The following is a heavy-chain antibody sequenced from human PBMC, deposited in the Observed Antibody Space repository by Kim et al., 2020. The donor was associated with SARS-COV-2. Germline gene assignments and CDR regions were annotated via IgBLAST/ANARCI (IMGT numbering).Heavy chain of an antibody. D-gene: IGHD3-22*01. V-gene: IGHV3-23*01. Sequence: GGSLRLSCAASGFTFSSYAMSWVRQAPGKGLEWVSAISGSGGSTYYADSVKGRFTISRDNSKNTLYLQMNSLRAEDTAVYYCAKSGYYYDSSGSHQEGLDYWGQGTLVTVSS. CDR2: ISGSGGST. CDR3: AKSGYYYDSSGSHQEGLDY. CDR1: GFTFSSYA. J-gene: IGHJ4*02.